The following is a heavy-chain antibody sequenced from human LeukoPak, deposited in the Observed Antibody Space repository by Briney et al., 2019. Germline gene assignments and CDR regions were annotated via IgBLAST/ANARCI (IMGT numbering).Heavy chain of an antibody. J-gene: IGHJ5*02. CDR2: ISAYNGNT. Sequence: ASVTVSCKASGHTFTIYAISWVRQAPGQGLEWMGWISAYNGNTNYAQKLQGRVTMTTDTSTSTAYMELRSLRSDDTDVYYCARVVTMVRAPWFDPWGQGTLVSVSS. CDR1: GHTFTIYA. D-gene: IGHD3-10*01. CDR3: ARVVTMVRAPWFDP. V-gene: IGHV1-18*01.